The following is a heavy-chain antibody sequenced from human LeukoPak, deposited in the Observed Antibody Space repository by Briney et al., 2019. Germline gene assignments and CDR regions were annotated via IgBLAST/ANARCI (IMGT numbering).Heavy chain of an antibody. J-gene: IGHJ4*02. Sequence: GGSLRVSCAASGFTFSSYEMHWVRQAPGKGLEWVSYISSSGSTIYYANSVKGRFTISRDNAKNSLYLQMISLRAEDTAVYYCASALDTAMICSDCWGQGTLVTVPS. V-gene: IGHV3-48*03. CDR3: ASALDTAMICSDC. CDR1: GFTFSSYE. CDR2: ISSSGSTI. D-gene: IGHD5-18*01.